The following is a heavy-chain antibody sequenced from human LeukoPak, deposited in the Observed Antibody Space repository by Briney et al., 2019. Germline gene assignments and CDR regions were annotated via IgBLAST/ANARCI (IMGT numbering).Heavy chain of an antibody. Sequence: PGGSLRLSCAASGFTFSTYTMYWVRHPPGKRLEWVSIIGSSGGGIHYADSVKGRFTISRDNSKNTLYLQMNSLRAEDTAVYYCAKGSTVAVPHYYYYGMDVWGQGTTVTVSS. CDR2: IGSSGGGI. V-gene: IGHV3-23*01. CDR3: AKGSTVAVPHYYYYGMDV. D-gene: IGHD1-1*01. CDR1: GFTFSTYT. J-gene: IGHJ6*02.